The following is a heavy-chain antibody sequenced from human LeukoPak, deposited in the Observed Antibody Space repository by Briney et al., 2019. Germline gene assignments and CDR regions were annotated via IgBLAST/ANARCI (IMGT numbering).Heavy chain of an antibody. CDR3: ARGQGRFDYDSSGYYITDLDY. D-gene: IGHD3-22*01. CDR1: SGSISNFY. CDR2: ISYSGIT. J-gene: IGHJ4*02. V-gene: IGHV4-59*01. Sequence: PSETLSLTCTFSSGSISNFYWSWIRQPPGKGLEWIGYISYSGITKYNPSLKSRVTISIDTSKNQFSLRLCSVTAADTAVYYCARGQGRFDYDSSGYYITDLDYWGQGTLVTVSS.